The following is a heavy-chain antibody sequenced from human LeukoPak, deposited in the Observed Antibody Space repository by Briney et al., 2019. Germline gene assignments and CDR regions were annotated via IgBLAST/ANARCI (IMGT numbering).Heavy chain of an antibody. CDR2: IKQDGSEK. V-gene: IGHV3-7*01. CDR1: GFTFSSYW. D-gene: IGHD3-10*01. CDR3: AKDWGVPRVRGTHAFDI. J-gene: IGHJ3*02. Sequence: PGGSLRLSCAASGFTFSSYWMSWVRQAPGKGLEWVANIKQDGSEKYYVDSVKGRFTISRDNAKNSLYLQMNSLRAEDTAVYYCAKDWGVPRVRGTHAFDIWGQGTMVTVSS.